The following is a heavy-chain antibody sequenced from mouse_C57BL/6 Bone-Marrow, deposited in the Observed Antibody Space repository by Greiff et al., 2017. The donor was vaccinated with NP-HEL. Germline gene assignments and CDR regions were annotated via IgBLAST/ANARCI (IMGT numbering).Heavy chain of an antibody. D-gene: IGHD1-1*01. CDR3: ARATITPLGYFDV. J-gene: IGHJ1*03. CDR2: ISYSGST. V-gene: IGHV3-8*01. Sequence: EVKLQESGPGLAKPSQTLSLTCSVTSYSITSDYWNWIRKFPGNKLEYMGYISYSGSTYYNPSLKSRTSITRDTSKNQYYLQLNSVTTEDTATYYCARATITPLGYFDVWGTGTTVTVSS. CDR1: SYSITSDY.